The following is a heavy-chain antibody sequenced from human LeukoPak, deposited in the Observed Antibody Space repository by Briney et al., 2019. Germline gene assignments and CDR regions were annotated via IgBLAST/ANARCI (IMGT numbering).Heavy chain of an antibody. V-gene: IGHV3-23*01. J-gene: IGHJ5*02. CDR3: AKDYCSSTSCYTGREEDWFDP. CDR1: GFTFSSYA. D-gene: IGHD2-2*02. Sequence: GGSLRLSCAASGFTFSSYAMSWVRQAPGKGLEWVSAISGSGGSTYYADSVKGRFTISRDNSKNTLYLQMNSLRAEDTAVYYCAKDYCSSTSCYTGREEDWFDPWGQGTLVTVSS. CDR2: ISGSGGST.